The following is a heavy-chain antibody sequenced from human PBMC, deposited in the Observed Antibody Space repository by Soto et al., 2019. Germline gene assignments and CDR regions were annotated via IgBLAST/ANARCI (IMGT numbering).Heavy chain of an antibody. CDR2: ISAYNGNT. CDR1: DYTFASYD. V-gene: IGHV1-18*04. J-gene: IGHJ4*02. Sequence: GASAKVSCWDSDYTFASYDISRLRQAPGQGLEWMGWISAYNGNTNYAQKLQGRVTMTTDTSTSTAYMELRSLRSDDTAVYYCARAGYSGYIDYWGQGTLVTVSS. D-gene: IGHD5-12*01. CDR3: ARAGYSGYIDY.